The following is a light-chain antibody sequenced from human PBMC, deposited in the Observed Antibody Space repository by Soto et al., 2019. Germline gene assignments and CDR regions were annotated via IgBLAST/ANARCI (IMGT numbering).Light chain of an antibody. CDR3: QQLNTYPFT. CDR1: QFLRSY. J-gene: IGKJ4*01. CDR2: AAS. V-gene: IGKV1-9*01. Sequence: QFLRSYLAWYQQKPGKAPKLLIYAASTLQSGVPSRFSGSESGTEFTLTISSLQPEDFATYYCQQLNTYPFTFGGGTKVDIK.